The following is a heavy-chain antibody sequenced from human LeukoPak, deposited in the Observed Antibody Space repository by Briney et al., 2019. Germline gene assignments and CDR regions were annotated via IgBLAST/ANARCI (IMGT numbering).Heavy chain of an antibody. CDR2: IKEDGSAK. V-gene: IGHV3-7*04. J-gene: IGHJ4*02. D-gene: IGHD3-3*01. Sequence: GGSLRLSCAASGFTFSKSWMSWLRQTPEEGLEWVANIKEDGSAKYCVDSVKGRFTISRDNAKNSLYLQMNSLRAEDTAVYYCAKDDEGYYWGQGILVTVSS. CDR3: AKDDEGYY. CDR1: GFTFSKSW.